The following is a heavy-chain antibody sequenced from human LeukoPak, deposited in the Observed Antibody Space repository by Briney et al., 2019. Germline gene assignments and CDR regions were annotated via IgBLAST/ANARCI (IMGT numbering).Heavy chain of an antibody. V-gene: IGHV3-21*01. CDR2: ISTSSSYI. Sequence: PGGSLRLSCAASDFSFITYAMSWVRQAPGKGLEWVSSISTSSSYIYFAESVKGRFTISRDNARNSLYLQMNSLRAEDTAVYYCARVVWGQLTYYFDYWGQGTLVTVSS. D-gene: IGHD3-16*01. J-gene: IGHJ4*02. CDR1: DFSFITYA. CDR3: ARVVWGQLTYYFDY.